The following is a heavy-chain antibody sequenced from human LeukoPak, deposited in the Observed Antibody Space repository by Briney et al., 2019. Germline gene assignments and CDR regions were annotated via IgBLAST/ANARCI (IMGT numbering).Heavy chain of an antibody. Sequence: GASVKVSCKACGYTFTGYYMHRVRQAPGQGLEWMGWINPKSGGTNYAQKFQGRVTMTRDTSIHTAYMELSRLRSDDTAVYYCAREEYGFDPWGQGTLVTVSS. D-gene: IGHD2-2*01. CDR2: INPKSGGT. CDR1: GYTFTGYY. V-gene: IGHV1-2*02. J-gene: IGHJ5*02. CDR3: AREEYGFDP.